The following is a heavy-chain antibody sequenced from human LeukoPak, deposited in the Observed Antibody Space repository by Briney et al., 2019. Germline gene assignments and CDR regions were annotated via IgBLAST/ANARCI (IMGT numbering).Heavy chain of an antibody. Sequence: GGSLRLSCAASGFTFSSYSMNWVRQAPGKGLEWVSYISSSSSTIYYADSVKGRFTISRDNAKNSLYLQMNSLRAEDTAVYYCARDEYYDFWSGYFLPLYYYYYMDVWGNGTTVTVSS. CDR1: GFTFSSYS. CDR2: ISSSSSTI. D-gene: IGHD3-3*01. V-gene: IGHV3-48*01. CDR3: ARDEYYDFWSGYFLPLYYYYYMDV. J-gene: IGHJ6*03.